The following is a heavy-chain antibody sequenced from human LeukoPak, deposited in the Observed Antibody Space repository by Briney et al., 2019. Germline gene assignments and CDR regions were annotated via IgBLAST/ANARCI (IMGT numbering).Heavy chain of an antibody. V-gene: IGHV3-21*01. CDR1: GFNFNIYS. CDR3: ARDRSNGDYAFDY. Sequence: GGSLRLSCAASGFNFNIYSMNWVRQAPGKGLEWVSSISSYSSYIYYADSVKGRFTISRDNAKNSLYLQMNSLRAEDTAVYYCARDRSNGDYAFDYWGQGALVTVSS. J-gene: IGHJ4*02. D-gene: IGHD4-17*01. CDR2: ISSYSSYI.